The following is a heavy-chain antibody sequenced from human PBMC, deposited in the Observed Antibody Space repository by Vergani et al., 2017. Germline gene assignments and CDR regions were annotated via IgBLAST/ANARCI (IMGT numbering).Heavy chain of an antibody. CDR3: AKEPYSSSSDHFDY. Sequence: EVQLVESGGGVVQPGGSLRLSCAASGFTFDDYAMHWVRQSPGKGLEWVSLISGDGGSTNYADSVKGRFTISRDNSKNSRYLQMNSLRTEDTALYYCAKEPYSSSSDHFDYWGQGTLVTVSS. J-gene: IGHJ4*02. D-gene: IGHD6-6*01. CDR1: GFTFDDYA. V-gene: IGHV3-43*02. CDR2: ISGDGGST.